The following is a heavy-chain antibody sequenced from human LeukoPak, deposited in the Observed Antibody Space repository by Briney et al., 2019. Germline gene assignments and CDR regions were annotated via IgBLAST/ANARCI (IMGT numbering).Heavy chain of an antibody. D-gene: IGHD3-10*02. Sequence: GGSLRLSCAASGFTFNIYAMTWVRQAPGKGLEWVSAISGSGANTYYADSVKARFTISRDNSKNTLFLQMNSLRAEDTAVYYCANRCSKGLHYWGQGTLVTVSS. J-gene: IGHJ4*02. CDR1: GFTFNIYA. CDR3: ANRCSKGLHY. V-gene: IGHV3-23*01. CDR2: ISGSGANT.